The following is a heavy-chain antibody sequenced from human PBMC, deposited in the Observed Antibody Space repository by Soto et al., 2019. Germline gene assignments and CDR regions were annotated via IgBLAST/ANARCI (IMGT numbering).Heavy chain of an antibody. CDR1: GFTFSSYG. V-gene: IGHV3-33*01. D-gene: IGHD6-13*01. CDR3: ARARGIAAAGGFSLHDY. J-gene: IGHJ4*02. CDR2: IWYDGSNK. Sequence: GGSLRLSCAASGFTFSSYGMHWVRQAPGKGLEWVAVIWYDGSNKYYADSVKGRFTISRDNSKNTLYLQMNSLRAEDTAVYYGARARGIAAAGGFSLHDYWGQGTLVTVSS.